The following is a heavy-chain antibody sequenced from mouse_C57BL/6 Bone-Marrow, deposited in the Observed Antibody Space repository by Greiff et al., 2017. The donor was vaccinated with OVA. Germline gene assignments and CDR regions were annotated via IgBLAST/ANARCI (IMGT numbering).Heavy chain of an antibody. Sequence: QVQLQQSGAELVRPGASVTLSCKASGYTFTDYEMHWVKQTPVHGLEWIGAIDPATGGTTYNQKFKGKAILTADKSSSTAYMELRSLTSEDSAVYYCTRWEFITTVEAYWGQGTLVTVSA. CDR1: GYTFTDYE. D-gene: IGHD1-1*01. J-gene: IGHJ3*01. CDR2: IDPATGGT. V-gene: IGHV1-15*01. CDR3: TRWEFITTVEAY.